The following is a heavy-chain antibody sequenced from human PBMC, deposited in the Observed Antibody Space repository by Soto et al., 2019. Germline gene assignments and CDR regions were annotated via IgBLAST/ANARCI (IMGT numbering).Heavy chain of an antibody. J-gene: IGHJ4*02. CDR2: IKSKTDGGTT. CDR3: TTVPTYYYDSSGYYSRFDY. CDR1: GFTFSNAW. Sequence: PGGSLRLSCAASGFTFSNAWMSWVRQAPGKGLEWVGRIKSKTDGGTTDYAAPVKGRFTISRDDSKNTLYLQMNSLKTEDTAVYYCTTVPTYYYDSSGYYSRFDYWGQGTLVTVSS. D-gene: IGHD3-22*01. V-gene: IGHV3-15*01.